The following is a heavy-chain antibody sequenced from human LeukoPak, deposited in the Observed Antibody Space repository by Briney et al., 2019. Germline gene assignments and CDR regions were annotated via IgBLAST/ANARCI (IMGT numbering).Heavy chain of an antibody. D-gene: IGHD3-3*01. CDR1: GYTFTGYY. V-gene: IGHV1-2*02. CDR2: INPNSGVT. Sequence: EASVKVSCKASGYTFTGYYMHWVRQAPGQGPEWMGWINPNSGVTNYAQKFQGRATMTRDTSTSTAYMELSSLRSDDTAAYYCARDFGVFGVVIPTGLDYWGQGTLVTVSS. J-gene: IGHJ4*02. CDR3: ARDFGVFGVVIPTGLDY.